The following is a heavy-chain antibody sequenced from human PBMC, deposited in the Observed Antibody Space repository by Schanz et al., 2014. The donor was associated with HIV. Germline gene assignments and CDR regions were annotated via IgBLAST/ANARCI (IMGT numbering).Heavy chain of an antibody. V-gene: IGHV3-30*18. Sequence: QVQLVESGGGVVQPGRSLRLSCSASGFTFSSNGMHWVRQAPGKGLEWVAIISYDGSNKDYADSVKGRFTISRDKSKSTLYLQMNSLRAEDTALYYCAKETEQLRYLGYFDYWGQGTLVTVSS. CDR1: GFTFSSNG. D-gene: IGHD3-9*01. CDR2: ISYDGSNK. CDR3: AKETEQLRYLGYFDY. J-gene: IGHJ4*02.